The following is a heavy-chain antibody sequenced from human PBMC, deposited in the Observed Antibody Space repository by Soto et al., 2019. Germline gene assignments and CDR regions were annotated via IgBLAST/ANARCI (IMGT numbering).Heavy chain of an antibody. V-gene: IGHV3-13*01. CDR1: GGTFSSYD. CDR3: SMLRLDSEGMVV. Sequence: GGALRDSWGASGGTFSSYDMHWVRQAIGKGIEWVSAIGTAGDTYYPGSVKGRFTISRENAKYSFYLQMNSLRAEDTFLYYFSMLRLDSEGMVVRGQTTTVTVSS. J-gene: IGHJ6*02. CDR2: IGTAGDT.